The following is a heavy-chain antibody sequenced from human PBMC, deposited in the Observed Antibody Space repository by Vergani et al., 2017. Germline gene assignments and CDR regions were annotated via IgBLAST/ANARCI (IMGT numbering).Heavy chain of an antibody. CDR2: IYYSGST. J-gene: IGHJ6*03. Sequence: QVQLQESGPGLVKPSETLSLTCTVSGGSVSSGSYYWSWIRQPPGKGLEWIGYIYYSGSTNYNPSLKSLVPISVDTSKNQFSLKLSSVTAADTAVYYCARVKGVVPAAIYYYYYYMDVWGKGTTVTVSS. D-gene: IGHD2-2*02. CDR1: GGSVSSGSYY. V-gene: IGHV4-61*01. CDR3: ARVKGVVPAAIYYYYYYMDV.